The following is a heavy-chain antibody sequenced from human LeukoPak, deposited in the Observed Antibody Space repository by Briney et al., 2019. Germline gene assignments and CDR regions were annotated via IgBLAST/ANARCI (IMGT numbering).Heavy chain of an antibody. J-gene: IGHJ4*02. D-gene: IGHD3-10*01. CDR1: GFTFSSYA. CDR3: ARGSPWDY. CDR2: ISDNGGAT. V-gene: IGHV3-23*01. Sequence: GGSLRLSCAASGFTFSSYAMGWVRQAPGKGLEWVSTISDNGGATYYADSVKGRFTISRDNSKNTLYLQMNSLRGEDTAVYYCARGSPWDYWGQGTLVTVSS.